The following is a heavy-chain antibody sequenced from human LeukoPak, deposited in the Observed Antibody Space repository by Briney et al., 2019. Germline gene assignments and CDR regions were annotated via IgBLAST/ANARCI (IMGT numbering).Heavy chain of an antibody. Sequence: ASVKVSCKASGYTFTSYGISWVRQAPGQGLEWMGWISAYNGNTNYAQKLQGRVTMTTDTSTSTAYMELRSLRSDDTAVYYCAREAAGCSSTSCYCRSPLDSFDIWGQGTMVTVSS. J-gene: IGHJ3*02. CDR2: ISAYNGNT. CDR3: AREAAGCSSTSCYCRSPLDSFDI. V-gene: IGHV1-18*01. D-gene: IGHD2-2*01. CDR1: GYTFTSYG.